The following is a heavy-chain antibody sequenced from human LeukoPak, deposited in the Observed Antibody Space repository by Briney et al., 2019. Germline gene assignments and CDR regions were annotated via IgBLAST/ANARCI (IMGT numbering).Heavy chain of an antibody. CDR2: LYTSGST. CDR1: GGSISSHY. D-gene: IGHD1-26*01. V-gene: IGHV4-4*07. Sequence: SETLSLTCSVSGGSISSHYWSWIRQPAGKGLEWIGRLYTSGSTNYNPSLKSRVTMSVDTSKNQFSLKLSSVTAADTAVYYCARDGGVGAQYYFDYWGQGTLVTVSS. CDR3: ARDGGVGAQYYFDY. J-gene: IGHJ4*02.